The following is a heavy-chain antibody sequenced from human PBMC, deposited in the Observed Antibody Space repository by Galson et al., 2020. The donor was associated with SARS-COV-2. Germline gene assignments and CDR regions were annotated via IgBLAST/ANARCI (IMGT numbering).Heavy chain of an antibody. Sequence: SETLSLTCAVSGYSISSGYYWCWIRQPPGKGLEWIGTIHHSRSAYYNPSLKRRVTISVDTSKNQFSLQLSSVTAADTAVYYCARQQQVLIWFDPWGQGTLVTVSS. CDR1: GYSISSGYY. CDR2: IHHSRSA. V-gene: IGHV4-38-2*01. CDR3: ARQQQVLIWFDP. D-gene: IGHD3-16*01. J-gene: IGHJ5*02.